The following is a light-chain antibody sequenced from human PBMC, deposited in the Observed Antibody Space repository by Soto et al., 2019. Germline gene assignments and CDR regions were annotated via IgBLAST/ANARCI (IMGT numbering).Light chain of an antibody. CDR3: QQYNNWPYT. Sequence: EIVMTQSPATLSVSPGERATLSCRASQSVSSNLAWYQQKPGQAPRLLIYGASTRATGIPVRFSGSGSGTEFTLTISSLQSEDISFYYCQQYNNWPYTFGQGTKLEIK. V-gene: IGKV3-15*01. J-gene: IGKJ2*01. CDR2: GAS. CDR1: QSVSSN.